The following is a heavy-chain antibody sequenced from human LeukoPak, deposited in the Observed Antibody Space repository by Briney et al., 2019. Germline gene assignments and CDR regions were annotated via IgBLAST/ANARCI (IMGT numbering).Heavy chain of an antibody. CDR1: GCSISSGGYY. D-gene: IGHD3-9*01. CDR2: IYYSGST. J-gene: IGHJ6*04. V-gene: IGHV4-31*03. CDR3: ARGLQSYDILTGYGLRDGMDI. Sequence: SQTLSLTCTVSGCSISSGGYYWSWIPQHPGKGLEWIGYIYYSGSTYYNPSLKSRVTISVDTSKNQFSLKLNPVTAADTAVYYCARGLQSYDILTGYGLRDGMDIWGEGTTVTDSS.